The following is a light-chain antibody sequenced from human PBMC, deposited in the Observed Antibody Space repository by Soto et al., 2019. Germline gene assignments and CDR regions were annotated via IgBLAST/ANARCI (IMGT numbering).Light chain of an antibody. CDR3: QQYNSYSCT. CDR2: KAS. CDR1: QSISSW. Sequence: DIQMTQSPSTLSASVGDRVTITCRASQSISSWLAWYQQKPGKAPKLLIYKASSLESGVPSRFSGSGSGTEFPLTISSLQPDDFATYYCQQYNSYSCTFGKGTKVEIK. J-gene: IGKJ1*01. V-gene: IGKV1-5*03.